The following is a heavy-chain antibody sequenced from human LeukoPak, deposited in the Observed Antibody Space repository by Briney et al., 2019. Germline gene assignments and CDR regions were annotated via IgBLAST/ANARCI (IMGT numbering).Heavy chain of an antibody. CDR1: GFTFSDYY. CDR2: ISGGGGST. Sequence: GGSLRLSCAASGFTFSDYYMSWIRQAPGKGLEWVSAISGGGGSTSYADSVKGRFTITRDNSKNTLYLQMNSLRAEDTAVYYCASYDSSGSYHYFDYWGQGTLVTVSS. CDR3: ASYDSSGSYHYFDY. D-gene: IGHD3-22*01. J-gene: IGHJ4*02. V-gene: IGHV3-23*01.